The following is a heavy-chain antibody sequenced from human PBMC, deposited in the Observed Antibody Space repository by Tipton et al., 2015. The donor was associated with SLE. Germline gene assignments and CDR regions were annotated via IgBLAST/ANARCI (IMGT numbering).Heavy chain of an antibody. J-gene: IGHJ3*02. CDR2: IYYSGST. D-gene: IGHD3-3*01. V-gene: IGHV4-59*08. Sequence: TLSLTCTVSGGSISSYYWSWIRQPPGKGLEWIGYIYYSGSTNYNPSLKSRVTISVDTSKNQFSLKLSSVTAADTAVYYCARQITIFEDAFDIWGQGTMVTVSS. CDR1: GGSISSYY. CDR3: ARQITIFEDAFDI.